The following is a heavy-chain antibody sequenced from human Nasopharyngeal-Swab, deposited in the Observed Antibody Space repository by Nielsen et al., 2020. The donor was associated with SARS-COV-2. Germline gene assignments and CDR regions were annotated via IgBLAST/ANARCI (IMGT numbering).Heavy chain of an antibody. CDR2: IYYSVST. CDR3: ARVRIAAAGIGWFDP. D-gene: IGHD6-13*01. V-gene: IGHV4-59*01. CDR1: GGSISSYY. J-gene: IGHJ5*02. Sequence: SETLSLTCTVSGGSISSYYWSWIREPPGKGLEWIGYIYYSVSTNYNPSLKSRVTISVDTSKNQFSLKLSSVTAADTAVYYCARVRIAAAGIGWFDPWGQGTLVTVSS.